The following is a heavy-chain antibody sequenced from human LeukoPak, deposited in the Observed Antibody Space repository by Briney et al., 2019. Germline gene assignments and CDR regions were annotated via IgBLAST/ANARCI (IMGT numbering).Heavy chain of an antibody. D-gene: IGHD1-1*01. CDR3: ARDKNWKPDY. V-gene: IGHV1-2*06. J-gene: IGHJ4*02. Sequence: ASVKVSCKASGYTFTGYYMHWVRQAPGQGLEWMGRINPNSGGTNYAQKFQGRVTLTTDTSTSTAYMELRSLRSDDTAVYYCARDKNWKPDYWGQGTLVTVSS. CDR2: INPNSGGT. CDR1: GYTFTGYY.